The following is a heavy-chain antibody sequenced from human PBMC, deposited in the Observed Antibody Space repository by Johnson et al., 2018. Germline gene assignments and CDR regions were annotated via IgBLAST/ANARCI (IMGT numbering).Heavy chain of an antibody. Sequence: QVQLQQWGAGLLKPSETLSLTCAVYGGSFSGYYWSWIRQPPGKGLEWIGEINHSGSTNYNPSLKSRVTLSVDTSKNQFSLKGSSVPAADTAVYSCARGGVTSRTFYYYYSMDVGGKGTTVTVSS. V-gene: IGHV4-34*01. CDR1: GGSFSGYY. D-gene: IGHD2-2*01. CDR3: ARGGVTSRTFYYYYSMDV. CDR2: INHSGST. J-gene: IGHJ6*03.